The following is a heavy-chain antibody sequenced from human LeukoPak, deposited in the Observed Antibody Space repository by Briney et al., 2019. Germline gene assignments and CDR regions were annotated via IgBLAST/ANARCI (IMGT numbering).Heavy chain of an antibody. CDR1: GFTFSSYA. CDR3: ATLLVVPAAKGPYFDY. CDR2: ISGSGGST. Sequence: PGGSLRLSCAASGFTFSSYAMSWVRQAPGKGLEWVSAISGSGGSTYYADSVKGWFTISRDNSKNTLYLQMNSLRAEDTAVYYCATLLVVPAAKGPYFDYWGQGTLVTVSS. J-gene: IGHJ4*02. V-gene: IGHV3-23*01. D-gene: IGHD2-2*01.